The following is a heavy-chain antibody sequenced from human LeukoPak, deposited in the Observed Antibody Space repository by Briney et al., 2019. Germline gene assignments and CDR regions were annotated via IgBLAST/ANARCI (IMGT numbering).Heavy chain of an antibody. D-gene: IGHD2-2*01. Sequence: SVKVSCKASGGTFSSYAISWVRQAPGQGLEWMGRIIPILGIANYAQKFQGRVTITADKSTSTAYMELSSLRSDDTAVYYCARDDIVVVPAAGYYYYGMDVWGQGTTVTVSS. CDR1: GGTFSSYA. CDR2: IIPILGIA. J-gene: IGHJ6*02. V-gene: IGHV1-69*04. CDR3: ARDDIVVVPAAGYYYYGMDV.